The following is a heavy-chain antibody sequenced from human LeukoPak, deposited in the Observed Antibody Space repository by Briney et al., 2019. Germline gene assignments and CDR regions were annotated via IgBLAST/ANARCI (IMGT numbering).Heavy chain of an antibody. CDR3: ARGDFYSGSFLDY. CDR2: INPPSGGT. CDR1: AYTFTGYY. D-gene: IGHD3-10*01. J-gene: IGHJ4*02. V-gene: IGHV1-2*02. Sequence: ASVKVSCKVCAYTFTGYYMHWVRQAPGQGLEWMGWINPPSGGTNSAQKFQGRVTMTRDTSITTAYLELSRLTSDDTAVYYCARGDFYSGSFLDYWGQGTLVTVSS.